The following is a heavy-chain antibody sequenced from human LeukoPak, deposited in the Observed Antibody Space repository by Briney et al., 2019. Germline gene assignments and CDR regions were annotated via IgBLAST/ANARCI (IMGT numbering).Heavy chain of an antibody. V-gene: IGHV3-7*01. CDR3: VGPNGAFDI. CDR2: IKQDGSEK. Sequence: GGSLRLSCAASGFTFSSYWMSWVRQAPGKGLEWVANIKQDGSEKYYVDSVKDRFTISRDNAKNSLYLQMNSLRAEDTAVYYCVGPNGAFDIWGQGTMVTVSS. CDR1: GFTFSSYW. J-gene: IGHJ3*02. D-gene: IGHD3-16*01.